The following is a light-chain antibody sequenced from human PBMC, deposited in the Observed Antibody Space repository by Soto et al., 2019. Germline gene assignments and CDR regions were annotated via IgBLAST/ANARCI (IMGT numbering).Light chain of an antibody. CDR1: QSVSSSY. J-gene: IGKJ2*01. Sequence: EIVLTQSPATLSLSPGERATLSCGASQSVSSSYLAWYQQKPGLAPRLLMYDASSRATGIPDRFSGSGSGRAFTLNISRLEPEDFAVYYGQQYGCTPYTFGQGTKLEIK. V-gene: IGKV3D-20*01. CDR3: QQYGCTPYT. CDR2: DAS.